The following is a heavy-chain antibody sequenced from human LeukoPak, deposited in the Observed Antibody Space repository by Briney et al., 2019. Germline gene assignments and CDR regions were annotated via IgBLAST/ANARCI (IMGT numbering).Heavy chain of an antibody. CDR1: GGTFSSYA. CDR2: TIPIFGIA. D-gene: IGHD3-22*01. CDR3: ARIPQYYYDSSGYGPAQH. V-gene: IGHV1-69*04. J-gene: IGHJ1*01. Sequence: SVKVSCKASGGTFSSYAISWVRQAPGQGLEWMGRTIPIFGIANYAQKFQGRVTITADKSTSTAYMELSSLRSEDTAVYYCARIPQYYYDSSGYGPAQHWGQGTLVTVSS.